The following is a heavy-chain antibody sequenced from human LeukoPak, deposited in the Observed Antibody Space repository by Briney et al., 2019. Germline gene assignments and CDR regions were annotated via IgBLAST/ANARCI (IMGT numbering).Heavy chain of an antibody. CDR3: ARVISGGCSSTSCYDY. CDR1: GGTFSSYA. D-gene: IGHD2-2*01. Sequence: SVRVSCKASGGTFSSYAISWVRQAPGQGLEWMGGIIPIFGTANYAQKFQGRVTITADESTSTAYMELSSLRSEDTAVYYCARVISGGCSSTSCYDYWGQGTLVTVSS. CDR2: IIPIFGTA. V-gene: IGHV1-69*13. J-gene: IGHJ4*02.